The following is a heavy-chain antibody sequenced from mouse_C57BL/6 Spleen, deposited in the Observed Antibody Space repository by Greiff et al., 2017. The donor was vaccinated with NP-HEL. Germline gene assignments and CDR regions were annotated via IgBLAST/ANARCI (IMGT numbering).Heavy chain of an antibody. Sequence: QVQLKQSGAELVKPGASVKISCKASGYAFSSYWMNWVKQRPGKGLEWIGQIYPGDGDTNYNGKFKGKATLTADKSSSTAYMQLSSLTSEDSAVYFCAVYYDYDDDFDYWGQGTTLTVSS. V-gene: IGHV1-80*01. D-gene: IGHD2-4*01. CDR3: AVYYDYDDDFDY. CDR2: IYPGDGDT. CDR1: GYAFSSYW. J-gene: IGHJ2*01.